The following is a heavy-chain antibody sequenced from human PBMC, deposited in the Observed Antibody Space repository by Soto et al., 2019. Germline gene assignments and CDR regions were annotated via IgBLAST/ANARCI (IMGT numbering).Heavy chain of an antibody. CDR1: GFTFSSYA. D-gene: IGHD6-13*01. V-gene: IGHV3-30-3*01. CDR3: ARDQTGITTAGGGRIDY. Sequence: QVQLVESGGGVVQPGRSLRLSCAASGFTFSSYAMHWVRQAPGKGLECVAVISYDGSIKYYADSVKGRFTISRDNSKNTLYLQMNSLRAEDTAVFYCARDQTGITTAGGGRIDYWGQGSLVTVSS. CDR2: ISYDGSIK. J-gene: IGHJ4*02.